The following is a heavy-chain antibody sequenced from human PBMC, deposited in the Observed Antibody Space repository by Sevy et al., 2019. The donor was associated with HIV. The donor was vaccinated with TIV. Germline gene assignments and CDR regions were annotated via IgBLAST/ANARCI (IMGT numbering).Heavy chain of an antibody. CDR2: ISSSSSYI. Sequence: GGSLRLSCAASGFTFSSYSMNWVRQAPGKGLEWASSISSSSSYIYYADSVKGRFTISRDNAKNSLYLQMNSLRAEDTAVYYCARGEYCSSTSCYGRGRNYYYYGMDVWGQGTTVTVSS. D-gene: IGHD2-2*01. V-gene: IGHV3-21*01. J-gene: IGHJ6*02. CDR1: GFTFSSYS. CDR3: ARGEYCSSTSCYGRGRNYYYYGMDV.